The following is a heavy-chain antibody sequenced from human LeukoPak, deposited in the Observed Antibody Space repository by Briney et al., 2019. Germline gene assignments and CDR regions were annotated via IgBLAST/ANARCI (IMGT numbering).Heavy chain of an antibody. CDR1: GGSVSSGSYY. Sequence: SQTLSLTCTVSGGSVSSGSYYWSWIRQPPGKGLEWIGYIYYSGSTNYNPSLKSRVTISVDTSKNQFSLKLSSVTAADTAVYYCASALYSSGWYSFDYWGQGTLVTVSS. D-gene: IGHD6-19*01. V-gene: IGHV4-61*01. J-gene: IGHJ4*02. CDR2: IYYSGST. CDR3: ASALYSSGWYSFDY.